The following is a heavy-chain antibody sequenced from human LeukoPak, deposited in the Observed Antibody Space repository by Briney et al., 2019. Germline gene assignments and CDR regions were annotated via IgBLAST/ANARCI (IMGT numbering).Heavy chain of an antibody. V-gene: IGHV4-61*02. Sequence: SETLSLTCTVSGDSITSGSYYWSWIRQPAGKGLEWIGRIYASGISNYNPSLKSRVTMSIDTSKNQFSLNLGSVTATDTAIYYCAREFDSWGQETLVTDSS. CDR1: GDSITSGSYY. CDR2: IYASGIS. J-gene: IGHJ4*02. CDR3: AREFDS.